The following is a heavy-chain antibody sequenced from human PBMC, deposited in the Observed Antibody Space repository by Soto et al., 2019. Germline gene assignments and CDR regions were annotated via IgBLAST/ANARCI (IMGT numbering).Heavy chain of an antibody. CDR3: VRENCTSASCPWGWFDP. J-gene: IGHJ5*02. CDR2: IYYSGST. V-gene: IGHV4-30-4*01. D-gene: IGHD2-2*01. CDR1: GGSISSGDYY. Sequence: SETLSLTCTVSGGSISSGDYYWSWIRQPPGKDLEWIGYIYYSGSTYYNPSLKGRVTISMDTSKNQFSLKLSSVTAADTAVYYCVRENCTSASCPWGWFDPWGQGTLVTVSS.